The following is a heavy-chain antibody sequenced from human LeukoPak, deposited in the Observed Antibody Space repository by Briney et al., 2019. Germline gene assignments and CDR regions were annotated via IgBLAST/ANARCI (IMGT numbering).Heavy chain of an antibody. V-gene: IGHV1-2*06. J-gene: IGHJ3*02. Sequence: ASVKVSCKASGYTFTGYYIHWVRQAPGQGLEWMGRINPDNGGTNYAQKFQGRVTMTRDMSMSTAYMELSRLRSVDTAVYYCAGEDNSSGYRPFDIWGQGTMVTVPS. CDR3: AGEDNSSGYRPFDI. CDR1: GYTFTGYY. D-gene: IGHD3-22*01. CDR2: INPDNGGT.